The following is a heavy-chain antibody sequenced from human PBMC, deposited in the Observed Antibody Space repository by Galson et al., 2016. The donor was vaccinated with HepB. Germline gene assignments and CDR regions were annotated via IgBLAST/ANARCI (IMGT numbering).Heavy chain of an antibody. CDR1: GFTFVNYW. CDR2: TDVDGRNT. J-gene: IGHJ4*02. CDR3: ARGPSSAHYYFDY. D-gene: IGHD2-15*01. Sequence: LRLSCAASGFTFVNYWMHWVRQAPGKGLVWVSRTDVDGRNTAYADSAEGRFPISRDNAKNILYLQMHSLRIDDTAVYYCARGPSSAHYYFDYWGQGALVSVSS. V-gene: IGHV3-74*03.